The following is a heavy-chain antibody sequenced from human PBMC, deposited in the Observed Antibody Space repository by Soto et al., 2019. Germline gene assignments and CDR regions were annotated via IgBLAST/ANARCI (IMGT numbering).Heavy chain of an antibody. CDR3: SYDTFGDKDF. CDR2: ISYDGSNK. Sequence: GGSLRLSCAASGFTFYTYGMHWVRQAPGKGLEWVAVISYDGSNKYYADSVKGRFTISRDNSKNTLYLQMNSLGVEDTALYYCSYDTFGDKDFWGQGTPVTVSS. V-gene: IGHV3-30*12. D-gene: IGHD3-9*01. J-gene: IGHJ4*02. CDR1: GFTFYTYG.